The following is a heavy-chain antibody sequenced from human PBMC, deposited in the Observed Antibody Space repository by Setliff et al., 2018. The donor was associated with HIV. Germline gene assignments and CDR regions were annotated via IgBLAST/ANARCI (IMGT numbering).Heavy chain of an antibody. CDR1: GFTFSNCD. V-gene: IGHV3-33*01. J-gene: IGHJ3*01. CDR3: ARGQFRLRPDSLDL. Sequence: GGSLRLSCAASGFTFSNCDMHWVRQAPGKGLEWVTVIWYDGSDKYYADSVQGRFTISRDNSKNTLFLQMNSLRPEDTAVYYCARGQFRLRPDSLDLWGQGTLVTVSS. D-gene: IGHD2-21*01. CDR2: IWYDGSDK.